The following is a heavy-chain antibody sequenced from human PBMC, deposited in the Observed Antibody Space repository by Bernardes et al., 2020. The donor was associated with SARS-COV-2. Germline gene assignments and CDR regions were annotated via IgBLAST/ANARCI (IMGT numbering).Heavy chain of an antibody. CDR1: GGSISSGSYY. J-gene: IGHJ5*02. Sequence: SETLSLTCTVSGGSISSGSYYWSWIRQPAGKGLEWIGRIYTSGSTTYNPSLKSRVAISIDTSKNQFSLKLTSVTAADAAVYYCARDLVFWTGYSTYHYYFDPWGQGTPVTVSS. D-gene: IGHD3-3*01. CDR3: ARDLVFWTGYSTYHYYFDP. CDR2: IYTSGST. V-gene: IGHV4-61*02.